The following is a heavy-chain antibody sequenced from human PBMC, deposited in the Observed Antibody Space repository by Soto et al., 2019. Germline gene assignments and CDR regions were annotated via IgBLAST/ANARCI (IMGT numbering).Heavy chain of an antibody. CDR1: GYSFTAYW. Sequence: GESLKISCQASGYSFTAYWITWVRQMPGKGLEWMATIDPSDSYVDYSPSFRGHVTFSVDRSITTVYLQWNSLKASDSAMYFCTRRASSSFYHFDFWGQGALVTVSS. D-gene: IGHD2-2*01. CDR2: IDPSDSYV. J-gene: IGHJ4*02. V-gene: IGHV5-10-1*01. CDR3: TRRASSSFYHFDF.